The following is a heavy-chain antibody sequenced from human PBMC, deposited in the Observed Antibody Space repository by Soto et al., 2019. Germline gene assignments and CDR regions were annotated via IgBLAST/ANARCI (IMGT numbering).Heavy chain of an antibody. Sequence: SETLSLTCTVSGGSISSSSYYWGWIRQPPGKGLEWIGSIYYSGSTYYNPSLKSRVTISVDTSKNQFSLKLSSVTAADTAVYYCARTGGAARRNWFDPWGQGTLVTVSS. J-gene: IGHJ5*02. CDR2: IYYSGST. CDR1: GGSISSSSYY. V-gene: IGHV4-39*01. D-gene: IGHD6-6*01. CDR3: ARTGGAARRNWFDP.